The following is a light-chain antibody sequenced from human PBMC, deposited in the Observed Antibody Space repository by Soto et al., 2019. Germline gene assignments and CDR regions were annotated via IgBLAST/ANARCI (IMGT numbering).Light chain of an antibody. CDR3: QQYNNWPPRT. J-gene: IGKJ5*01. V-gene: IGKV3-15*01. CDR2: GQS. Sequence: EIVLTQSPSTLSVSPGERATLSCRASQGLXSKLGWYKQKPGQAPRLLIXGQSTRATGIPARFSGSGSGKEFTLTISSLQSEDFAVYYCQQYNNWPPRTFGQGTRLEIK. CDR1: QGLXSK.